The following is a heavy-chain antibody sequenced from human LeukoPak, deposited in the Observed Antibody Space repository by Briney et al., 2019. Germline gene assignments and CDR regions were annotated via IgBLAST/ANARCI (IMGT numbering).Heavy chain of an antibody. J-gene: IGHJ2*01. CDR1: GGSISSND. CDR3: ARDPSGWFFDL. Sequence: SETLSLTCTVSGGSISSNDWSWIRQPAGKGLEWIGRIYTGGNTNYTPSLKSRVTISMDTSKNQLSLRLTSVTAADTALYYCARDPSGWFFDLWGRGTLVTVSS. CDR2: IYTGGNT. V-gene: IGHV4-4*07.